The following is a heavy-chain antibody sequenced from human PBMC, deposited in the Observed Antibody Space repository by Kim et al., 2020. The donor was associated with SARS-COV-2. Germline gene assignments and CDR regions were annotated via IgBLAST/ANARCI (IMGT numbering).Heavy chain of an antibody. D-gene: IGHD2-2*01. CDR1: GFTFSDYY. J-gene: IGHJ6*02. V-gene: IGHV3-11*05. Sequence: GGSLRLSCAASGFTFSDYYMSWIRQAPGKGLEWVSYISSSSSYTNYADSVKGRFTISRDNAKNSLYLQMNSLRAEDTAVYYCARENIVPAADYYGMDVWGQGTTVTVPS. CDR2: ISSSSSYT. CDR3: ARENIVPAADYYGMDV.